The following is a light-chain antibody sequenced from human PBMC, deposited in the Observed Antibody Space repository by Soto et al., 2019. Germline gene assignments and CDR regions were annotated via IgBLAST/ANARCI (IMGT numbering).Light chain of an antibody. CDR1: QSVSTY. J-gene: IGKJ4*01. CDR2: HAS. CDR3: QQRDAWPLT. Sequence: IVLTQSPATLSLSPGDRATLSCRASQSVSTYLAWYQQKPGQAPRLLIYHASNRATGIPARFSGSGSGTDFTLTISSLEPEDFAVYYCQQRDAWPLTFGVGTKVEIK. V-gene: IGKV3-11*01.